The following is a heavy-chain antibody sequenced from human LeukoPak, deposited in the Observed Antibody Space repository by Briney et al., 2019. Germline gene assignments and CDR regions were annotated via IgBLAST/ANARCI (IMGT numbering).Heavy chain of an antibody. V-gene: IGHV4-61*02. J-gene: IGHJ4*02. CDR1: GGSISSGSYY. D-gene: IGHD3-22*01. CDR3: AKDGPLLRRTPYYFDY. Sequence: SETLSLTCTVSGGSISSGSYYWSWIRQPAGKGLEWIGRIYTSGSTNYDPSLKSRVTISVDTSKNQFSLKLSSVTAADTAVYYCAKDGPLLRRTPYYFDYWGQGTLVTVSS. CDR2: IYTSGST.